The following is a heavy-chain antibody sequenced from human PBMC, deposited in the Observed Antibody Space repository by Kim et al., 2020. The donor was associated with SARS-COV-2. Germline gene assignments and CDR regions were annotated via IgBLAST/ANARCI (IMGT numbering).Heavy chain of an antibody. J-gene: IGHJ6*02. CDR3: ARDPPYCSSTSCYRNYDGMDN. Sequence: GGSLRLSCAASGFTFSSYGMHWVRQAPGKGLEWVAVIWYDGSNKYYADSVKGRFTISRDNSKNRLDLHMNIMRAEDTAVYYCARDPPYCSSTSCYRNYDGMDNWGQGTTVTVSS. V-gene: IGHV3-33*08. D-gene: IGHD2-2*01. CDR1: GFTFSSYG. CDR2: IWYDGSNK.